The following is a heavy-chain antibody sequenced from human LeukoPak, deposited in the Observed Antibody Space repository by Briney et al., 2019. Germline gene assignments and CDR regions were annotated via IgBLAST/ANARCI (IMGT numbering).Heavy chain of an antibody. D-gene: IGHD3-22*01. Sequence: GGSLRLSCAASGFTFGNEAMSWVRQAPGKGLEWVAVISYDGSNKYYADSVKGRFTISRDNSKNTLYLQMNSLRAEDTAVYYCAKDWQMGITWAFDYWGQGTLVTVSS. CDR2: ISYDGSNK. CDR3: AKDWQMGITWAFDY. CDR1: GFTFGNEA. V-gene: IGHV3-30*18. J-gene: IGHJ4*02.